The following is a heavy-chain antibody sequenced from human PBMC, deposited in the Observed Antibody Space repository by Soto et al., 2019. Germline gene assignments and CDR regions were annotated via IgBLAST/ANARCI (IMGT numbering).Heavy chain of an antibody. CDR2: IYYSGST. D-gene: IGHD6-6*01. V-gene: IGHV4-59*08. J-gene: IGHJ6*03. Sequence: SETLSLTCTVSGGSISGYYWSWIRHPPGKGLEWIGHIYYSGSTNYNPSVTSRVTISVDTSKNQFSLKLSSVTAADTAVYYCARHFVRVDYYMDVWGKGTTVTVSS. CDR3: ARHFVRVDYYMDV. CDR1: GGSISGYY.